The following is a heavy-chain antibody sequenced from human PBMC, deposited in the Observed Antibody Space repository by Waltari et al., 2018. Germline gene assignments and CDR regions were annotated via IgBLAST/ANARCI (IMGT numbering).Heavy chain of an antibody. D-gene: IGHD3-3*01. Sequence: EVQLVESGGGLVQPGGSLRLSCAASGFPFSSYWMSWVRQAPGKGLEWVANIKQDGSEKYYVDSVKGRFTISRDNAKNSLYLQMNSLRAEDTAVYYCARDQRGITIFGVVIPTWYFDLWGRGTLVTVSS. CDR3: ARDQRGITIFGVVIPTWYFDL. J-gene: IGHJ2*01. CDR1: GFPFSSYW. CDR2: IKQDGSEK. V-gene: IGHV3-7*01.